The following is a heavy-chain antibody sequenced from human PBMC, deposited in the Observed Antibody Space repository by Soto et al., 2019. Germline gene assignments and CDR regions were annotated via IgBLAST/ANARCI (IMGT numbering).Heavy chain of an antibody. J-gene: IGHJ4*02. CDR1: GFTFSSYA. D-gene: IGHD3-3*01. Sequence: GGSLRLSCAASGFTFSSYAMSWVRQAPGKGLEWVSAISGSGGSTYYADSVKGRFTISRDNSKNTLYLQMNSLRAEDTAVYYCAKLADFWSGYPTAYYFDYWGQGTLVTVSS. CDR3: AKLADFWSGYPTAYYFDY. V-gene: IGHV3-23*01. CDR2: ISGSGGST.